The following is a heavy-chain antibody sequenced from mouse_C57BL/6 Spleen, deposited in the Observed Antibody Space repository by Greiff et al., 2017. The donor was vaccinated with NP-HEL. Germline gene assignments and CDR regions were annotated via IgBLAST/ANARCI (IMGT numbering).Heavy chain of an antibody. J-gene: IGHJ4*01. V-gene: IGHV1-59*01. CDR3: AREGGY. Sequence: QVQLQQPGAELVRPGTSVKLSCKASGYTFTSYWMHWVKQRPGQGLEWIGVIDPSDSYTNYNQKFKGKATLTVDTSSSTAYMQLSSLTSEDSAVYYCAREGGYWGQGTSVTVSS. CDR1: GYTFTSYW. D-gene: IGHD1-1*02. CDR2: IDPSDSYT.